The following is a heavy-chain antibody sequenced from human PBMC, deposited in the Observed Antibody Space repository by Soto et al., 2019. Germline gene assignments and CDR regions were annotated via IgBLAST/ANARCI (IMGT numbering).Heavy chain of an antibody. J-gene: IGHJ4*02. D-gene: IGHD1-26*01. Sequence: GGSLRLSCAASGFTFSIYSMNWVRQAPGKGLEWVSSISGSTSDTFYADSVKGRFTISRDNAKKSLYLQMDSLRAEDTAVYYCARSVITGGSYPPGYWGQGTPVTVSS. CDR1: GFTFSIYS. CDR3: ARSVITGGSYPPGY. CDR2: ISGSTSDT. V-gene: IGHV3-21*01.